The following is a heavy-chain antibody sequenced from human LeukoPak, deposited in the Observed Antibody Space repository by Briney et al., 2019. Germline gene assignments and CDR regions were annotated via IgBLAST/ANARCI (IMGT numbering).Heavy chain of an antibody. V-gene: IGHV3-7*01. J-gene: IGHJ4*02. CDR1: GFSLSGYW. Sequence: GGSLRLSCAASGFSLSGYWMTWVRQAPGKGLEWVARLHADGVEQNYVDSVTGRFTMSRDNAKSSLDLQMNSLRVEDTAVYYCARGGYSFDYLGQGTLVAVSS. D-gene: IGHD5-18*01. CDR3: ARGGYSFDY. CDR2: LHADGVEQ.